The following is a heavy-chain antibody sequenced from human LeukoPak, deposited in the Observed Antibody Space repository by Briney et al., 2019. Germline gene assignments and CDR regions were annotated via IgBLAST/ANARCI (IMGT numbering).Heavy chain of an antibody. Sequence: SETLSLTCSVSGVSISSYNWTWIRQPPGKGLEWIGYIYYSGSTNYNPSLKSRVTISVDTSKNQFSLKLSSVTAADTAVYYCARHGPYGDYPDYWGQGTLVTVSS. J-gene: IGHJ4*02. CDR2: IYYSGST. CDR1: GVSISSYN. V-gene: IGHV4-59*08. D-gene: IGHD4-17*01. CDR3: ARHGPYGDYPDY.